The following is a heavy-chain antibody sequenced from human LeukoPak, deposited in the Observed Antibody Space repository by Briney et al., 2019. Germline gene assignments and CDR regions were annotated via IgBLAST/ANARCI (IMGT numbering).Heavy chain of an antibody. J-gene: IGHJ6*03. Sequence: SVKVSCKASGGTFSSYAISWVRQAPGQGLEWMGGIIPIFGTANYAQKFQGRVTITADESTSTAYMELSRLRSDDTAVYYCARDWGYGGNSVYYYYYYMDVWGKGTTVTISS. CDR3: ARDWGYGGNSVYYYYYYMDV. CDR2: IIPIFGTA. D-gene: IGHD4-23*01. V-gene: IGHV1-69*13. CDR1: GGTFSSYA.